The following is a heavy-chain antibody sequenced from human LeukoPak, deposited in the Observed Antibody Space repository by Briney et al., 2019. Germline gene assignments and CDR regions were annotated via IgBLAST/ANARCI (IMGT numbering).Heavy chain of an antibody. Sequence: GGSLRLSCAASGFTFSSYGMHWVRQAPGKGLEWVAFIRYDGSNKYYADSVKGRFTISRDNSKNTLYLQMNSLRAEDTAVYYCAKGSTYDFWEGHFDYWGQGTLVTVSS. CDR2: IRYDGSNK. CDR1: GFTFSSYG. D-gene: IGHD3-3*01. V-gene: IGHV3-30*02. J-gene: IGHJ4*02. CDR3: AKGSTYDFWEGHFDY.